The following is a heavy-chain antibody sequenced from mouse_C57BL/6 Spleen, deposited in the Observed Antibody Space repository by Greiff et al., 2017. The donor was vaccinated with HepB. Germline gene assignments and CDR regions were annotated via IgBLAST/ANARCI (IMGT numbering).Heavy chain of an antibody. CDR2: IDPENGDT. J-gene: IGHJ2*01. CDR1: GFNIKDDY. Sequence: VQLQQSGAELVRPGASVKLSCTASGFNIKDDYMHWVKQRPEQGLEWIGWIDPENGDTEYASKFQGKATITADTSSNTAYLQLSSLTSEDTAVYYCTTVTGTRAFDYWGQGTTLPVSS. D-gene: IGHD4-1*01. V-gene: IGHV14-4*01. CDR3: TTVTGTRAFDY.